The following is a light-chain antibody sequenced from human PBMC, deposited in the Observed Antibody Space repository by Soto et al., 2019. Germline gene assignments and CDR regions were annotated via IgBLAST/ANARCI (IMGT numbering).Light chain of an antibody. Sequence: LTQSPATLSLSPGERATLPCRASQSVKTFLVWYQQRPGQPPRLLIHDASHRAAGIPARFSGSGFGTDSTLTISSLEPEDAAVYYCPQHISWPLTFCGGTIVDIK. V-gene: IGKV3-11*01. J-gene: IGKJ4*01. CDR3: PQHISWPLT. CDR1: QSVKTF. CDR2: DAS.